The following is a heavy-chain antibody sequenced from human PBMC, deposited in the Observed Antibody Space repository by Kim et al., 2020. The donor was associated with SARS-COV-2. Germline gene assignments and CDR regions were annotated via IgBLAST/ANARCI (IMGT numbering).Heavy chain of an antibody. CDR2: ISWNSGRI. V-gene: IGHV3-9*01. CDR3: AKDMGDEMVRGVGVDYYYYYGMDV. CDR1: GFTFDDYA. D-gene: IGHD3-10*01. J-gene: IGHJ6*02. Sequence: GGSLRLSCAASGFTFDDYAMHWVRQVPGKGLEWVSGISWNSGRIGYADSVKGRFTISRDNAKNSLYLQMNSLRAEDTALYYCAKDMGDEMVRGVGVDYYYYYGMDVWGQGTTVTVSS.